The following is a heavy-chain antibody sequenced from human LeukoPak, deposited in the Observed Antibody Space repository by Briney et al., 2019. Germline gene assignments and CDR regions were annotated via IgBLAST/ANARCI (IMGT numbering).Heavy chain of an antibody. J-gene: IGHJ3*02. CDR2: IYYSGTT. D-gene: IGHD6-13*01. CDR3: RGWGIAGDAFDI. CDR1: GGSISSYY. V-gene: IGHV4-59*12. Sequence: SETLSLTCTVSGGSISSYYWSWIRQPPGKGLEWIGYIYYSGTTNYNPSLKSRVTIAVETSNNHFSLKLSTVAAADTAGFFWRGWGIAGDAFDIWGQGAMVTVSS.